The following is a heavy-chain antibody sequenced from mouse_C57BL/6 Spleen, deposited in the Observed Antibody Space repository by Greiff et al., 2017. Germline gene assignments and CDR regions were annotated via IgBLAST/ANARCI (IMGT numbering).Heavy chain of an antibody. J-gene: IGHJ3*01. CDR3: ARGNSSGYVTWFAY. D-gene: IGHD3-2*02. CDR1: GYTFTSYT. Sequence: QVQLKESGAELARPGASVKMSCKASGYTFTSYTMHWVKQRPGQGLEWIGYINPSSGYTKYNQKFKDKATLTADKSSSTAYMQLSSLTSEDSAVYYCARGNSSGYVTWFAYWGQGTLVTVSA. CDR2: INPSSGYT. V-gene: IGHV1-4*01.